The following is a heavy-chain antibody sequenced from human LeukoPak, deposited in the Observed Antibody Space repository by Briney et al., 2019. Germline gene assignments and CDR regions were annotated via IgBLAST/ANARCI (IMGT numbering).Heavy chain of an antibody. D-gene: IGHD2-15*01. CDR2: ISYDGSNE. Sequence: GGSLRLSCAASRFTVSSNYMSWVRQAPGKGLEWVAVISYDGSNEYYADSVKGRFTISRDNSKNTLYLQMNSLRPEDTAVYYCARDSPRGYCSGGSCYAWFDPWGQGTLVTVSS. V-gene: IGHV3-30*03. CDR1: RFTVSSNY. CDR3: ARDSPRGYCSGGSCYAWFDP. J-gene: IGHJ5*02.